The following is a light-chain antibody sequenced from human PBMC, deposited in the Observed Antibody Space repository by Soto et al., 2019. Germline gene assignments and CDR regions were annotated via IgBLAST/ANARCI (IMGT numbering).Light chain of an antibody. CDR1: QSISRW. Sequence: IEMTQSPSSLSASVGDRVTITCRASQSISRWLAWYQQKPGKAPKALIYDASTLRSGVPSRFSGGGSGTEFTLTISSLQPDDFATYYCQQYNTYSTFGQGTRLEI. CDR2: DAS. V-gene: IGKV1-5*01. CDR3: QQYNTYST. J-gene: IGKJ5*01.